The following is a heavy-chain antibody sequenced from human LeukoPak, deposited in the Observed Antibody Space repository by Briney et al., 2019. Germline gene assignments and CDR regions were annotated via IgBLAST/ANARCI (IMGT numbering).Heavy chain of an antibody. CDR2: ISGSGGST. CDR1: GFTFSSYA. Sequence: PGGSLRLSCAASGFTFSSYAMSWVRQAPGKGLEWVSAISGSGGSTYYADSVKGRFTISRDNSKNTLYLQMNRLRAEDTAVYYCAKDAVPAATAPDAFDIWGQGTMVTVSS. D-gene: IGHD2-2*01. V-gene: IGHV3-23*01. J-gene: IGHJ3*02. CDR3: AKDAVPAATAPDAFDI.